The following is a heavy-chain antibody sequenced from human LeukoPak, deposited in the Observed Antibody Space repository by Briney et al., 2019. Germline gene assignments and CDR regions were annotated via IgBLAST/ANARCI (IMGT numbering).Heavy chain of an antibody. J-gene: IGHJ5*02. D-gene: IGHD3-10*01. CDR2: ISYTGST. Sequence: SETLSLTCTVSGGSISPYFWSWMRQTPGKGLEWIGYISYTGSTNYNPALKSRVTISVDTSKNQFSLRLTSVTVADTAVYYCARDDYRGVTNFDPWGQGTLVTVSS. V-gene: IGHV4-59*01. CDR3: ARDDYRGVTNFDP. CDR1: GGSISPYF.